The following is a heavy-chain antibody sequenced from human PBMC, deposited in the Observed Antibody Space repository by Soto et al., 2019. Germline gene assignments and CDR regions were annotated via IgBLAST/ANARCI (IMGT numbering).Heavy chain of an antibody. D-gene: IGHD2-2*01. V-gene: IGHV3-23*01. Sequence: EVQLLESGGGLVQPGGSLRLSCAASGFTFSIYAMSWVRQAPGKGLEWVSAISGGGGSTYQADSVRGRFTISRDNSKNTMYLQMNSLRAEDTAVYYCAKVGYCSRTSGYSPYQYGMDVWGQGTKVTVSS. J-gene: IGHJ6*02. CDR1: GFTFSIYA. CDR3: AKVGYCSRTSGYSPYQYGMDV. CDR2: ISGGGGST.